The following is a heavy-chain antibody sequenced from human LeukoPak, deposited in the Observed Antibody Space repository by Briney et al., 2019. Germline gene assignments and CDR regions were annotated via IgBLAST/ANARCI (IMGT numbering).Heavy chain of an antibody. J-gene: IGHJ4*02. CDR2: TRYDGSNK. Sequence: GGSLRLSCAASGFTFSSYGMHWVRQAPGKGLEWVAFTRYDGSNKYYADSVKGRFTISRDNSKNTLYLQMNSLRAEDTAVYYCAKNRYSYGPFDYWGQGTLVTVSS. CDR3: AKNRYSYGPFDY. D-gene: IGHD5-18*01. V-gene: IGHV3-30*02. CDR1: GFTFSSYG.